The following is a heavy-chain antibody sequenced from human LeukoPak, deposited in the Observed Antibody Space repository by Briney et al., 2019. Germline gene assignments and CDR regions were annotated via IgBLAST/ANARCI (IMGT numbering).Heavy chain of an antibody. V-gene: IGHV3-23*01. J-gene: IGHJ4*02. Sequence: GGSLRLSCAASGFTFSSYAMSWVRQAPGKGLEWVSAISGSGGGTYYADSVKGRFTISRDNSKNTLYLQMNSLRAEDTAVYYCAKGGDFWSGYYNYFDYWGQGTLVTVSS. CDR2: ISGSGGGT. CDR1: GFTFSSYA. CDR3: AKGGDFWSGYYNYFDY. D-gene: IGHD3-3*01.